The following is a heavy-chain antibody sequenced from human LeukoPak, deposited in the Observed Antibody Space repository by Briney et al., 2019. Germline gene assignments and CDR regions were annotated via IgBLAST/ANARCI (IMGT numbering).Heavy chain of an antibody. V-gene: IGHV1-46*01. D-gene: IGHD1-26*01. CDR2: INPSGGST. CDR1: GYTFISYY. CDR3: ARSRSGSYLLGY. Sequence: ASVKVSCKASGYTFISYYMHWVRQAPGQGLEWMGIINPSGGSTSYAQKFQGRVTMTRDTSTSTVYMELSSLRPEDTAVYYCARSRSGSYLLGYWGQGTLVTVSS. J-gene: IGHJ4*02.